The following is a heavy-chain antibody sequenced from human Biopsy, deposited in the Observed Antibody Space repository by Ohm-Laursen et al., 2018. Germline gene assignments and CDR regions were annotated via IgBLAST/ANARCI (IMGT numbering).Heavy chain of an antibody. CDR3: AKEDRNGGHVDY. V-gene: IGHV3-23*01. Sequence: SLRLSCAASGFVFNNFAMSWVRQAPGKGLEWVSAISGRSVDTSYAGPVKGRFTISRDDSKNTVYLQMNSLRAEDTAIYYCAKEDRNGGHVDYWGQGTLVTVS. D-gene: IGHD1-14*01. J-gene: IGHJ4*02. CDR1: GFVFNNFA. CDR2: ISGRSVDT.